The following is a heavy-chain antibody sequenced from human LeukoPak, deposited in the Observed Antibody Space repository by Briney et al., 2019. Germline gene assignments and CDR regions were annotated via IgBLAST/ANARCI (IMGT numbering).Heavy chain of an antibody. D-gene: IGHD2-2*02. CDR2: IKSKTDGGTT. Sequence: GGSLRLSCAVSGFTFSNAWMSWVRQAPGKGLEGVGRIKSKTDGGTTDYAAPVKGRFTISRDDSKNTLYLQMNSLRAEDTALYYCTTLPHCSSTTCYTALYQGLDYWGQGTLVTVSS. CDR1: GFTFSNAW. V-gene: IGHV3-15*01. CDR3: TTLPHCSSTTCYTALYQGLDY. J-gene: IGHJ4*02.